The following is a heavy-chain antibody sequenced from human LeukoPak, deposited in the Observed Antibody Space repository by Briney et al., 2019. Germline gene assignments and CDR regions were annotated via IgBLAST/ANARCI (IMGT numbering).Heavy chain of an antibody. CDR1: GFTFSSYA. CDR3: AKDEDPYNVDTSFDY. V-gene: IGHV3-23*01. CDR2: ISSSGGST. J-gene: IGHJ4*02. D-gene: IGHD5-18*01. Sequence: PGGSLRLSCAASGFTFSSYAMSWVRQAPGKGLEWVSAISSSGGSTYYADSVKGRFTISRGNSKNTLYLQMNSLRAEDTAVYYCAKDEDPYNVDTSFDYWGQGTLVTVSS.